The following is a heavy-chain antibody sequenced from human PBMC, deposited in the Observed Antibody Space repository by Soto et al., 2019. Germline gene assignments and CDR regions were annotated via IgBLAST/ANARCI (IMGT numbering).Heavy chain of an antibody. D-gene: IGHD6-13*01. CDR1: GFTFSDYY. CDR2: ISSSGSTI. V-gene: IGHV3-11*01. CDR3: ARDRSSSWTGYYYYGMDV. J-gene: IGHJ6*02. Sequence: GGSLRLSCAASGFTFSDYYMSWIRQAPGKGLEWVSYISSSGSTIYYADSVKGRFTISRDNAKNSLYLQMNSLRAEDTAVYYCARDRSSSWTGYYYYGMDVWGQGTTVTVYS.